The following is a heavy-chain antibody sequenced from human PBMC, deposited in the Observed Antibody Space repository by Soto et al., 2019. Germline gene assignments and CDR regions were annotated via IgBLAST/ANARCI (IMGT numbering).Heavy chain of an antibody. V-gene: IGHV1-18*04. D-gene: IGHD3-3*01. Sequence: QVQLVQSGAEVKKPGASVKVSCKASGYTFTSYGISWVRQAPGQGLEWMGWISAYNGNTNYAQKLQGRVTMTTDTSTSTAYMELRSLRSDYTAVYYCARERVLRCLAWSHEGYYGMDVWGQGATVTVSS. CDR3: ARERVLRCLAWSHEGYYGMDV. CDR2: ISAYNGNT. J-gene: IGHJ6*02. CDR1: GYTFTSYG.